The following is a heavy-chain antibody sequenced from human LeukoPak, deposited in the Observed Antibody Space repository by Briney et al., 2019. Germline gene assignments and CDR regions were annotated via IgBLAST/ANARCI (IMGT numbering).Heavy chain of an antibody. V-gene: IGHV3-48*04. D-gene: IGHD2-15*01. CDR2: ISSSSSNQ. CDR1: ALTFSSYS. J-gene: IGHJ4*02. CDR3: ASSHLAYCSGGSCYSGY. Sequence: PGGSLRPSSAASALTFSSYSTNWVSQAPGRVLEWVSYISSSSSNQYYAASVKGRFPLSRDNAKNSLSLQMNSLSPEDTAVYYCASSHLAYCSGGSCYSGYWGQGTLVTVSS.